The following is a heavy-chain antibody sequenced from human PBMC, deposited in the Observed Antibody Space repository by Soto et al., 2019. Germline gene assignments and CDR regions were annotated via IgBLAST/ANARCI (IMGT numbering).Heavy chain of an antibody. V-gene: IGHV1-18*01. CDR3: AREPNYFDY. CDR2: ISAYNGNK. Sequence: QVQLVQSGAEVKKPGASVKVSCKASGYTFTSSGISWVRQAPGQGLEWMGWISAYNGNKKYAQKVQGIVTMTTDTSSSTAYMELRSLGSDDTAVYYCAREPNYFDYWGQGTLVTVSS. CDR1: GYTFTSSG. J-gene: IGHJ4*02.